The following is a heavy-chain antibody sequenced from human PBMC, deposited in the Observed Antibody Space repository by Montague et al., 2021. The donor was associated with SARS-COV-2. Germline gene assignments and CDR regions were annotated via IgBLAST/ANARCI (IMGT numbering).Heavy chain of an antibody. CDR1: GGSVNSGSYS. CDR2: IHYSGST. D-gene: IGHD3-3*01. J-gene: IGHJ3*02. CDR3: ARRPGASYYVFWSGGFDI. Sequence: ETLSLTCTVSGGSVNSGSYSWDWIRQPPGKGLEWIGSIHYSGSTSYNPSLKSRVTISIDTSKNHFSLRANSVTAADSAVYFCARRPGASYYVFWSGGFDIWGQGTMVTVS. V-gene: IGHV4-39*01.